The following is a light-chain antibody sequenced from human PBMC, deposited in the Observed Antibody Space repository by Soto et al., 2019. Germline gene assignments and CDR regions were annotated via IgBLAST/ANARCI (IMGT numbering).Light chain of an antibody. J-gene: IGKJ2*01. CDR3: QQYYYWPPYT. V-gene: IGKV3-15*01. CDR2: GAS. Sequence: EILMTQSPATLSVSPGERATLSCRGSQSVGTNLVWYQHKPGQAPRPLIYGASIRATGIPARFSGSGSATEFTLPISSLQSEDSAVYFCQQYYYWPPYTFGQGTKVDIK. CDR1: QSVGTN.